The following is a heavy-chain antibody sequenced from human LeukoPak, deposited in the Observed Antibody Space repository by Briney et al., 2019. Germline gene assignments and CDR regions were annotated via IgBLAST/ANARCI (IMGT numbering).Heavy chain of an antibody. J-gene: IGHJ4*02. CDR1: GFTFSSYS. CDR2: ISSSSSYI. D-gene: IGHD2-2*01. CDR3: ARGDFLSRCSSTSCYFYFDY. Sequence: PGGSLRLSCAASGFTFSSYSMNWVRQAPGKGLEWVSSISSSSSYIYYADSVKGRFTISRDNAMNSLYLQMNSLRAEDTAVYYCARGDFLSRCSSTSCYFYFDYWGQGTLVTVSS. V-gene: IGHV3-21*01.